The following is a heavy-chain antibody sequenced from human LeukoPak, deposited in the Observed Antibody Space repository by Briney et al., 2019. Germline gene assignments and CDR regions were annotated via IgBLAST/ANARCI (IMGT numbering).Heavy chain of an antibody. Sequence: GGSLRLSCAASGFTFSSYGMHWVRQAPGKGLEWVAVISYDGSNKYYADSVKGRFTISRDNSKNTLYLQMNSLRAEDTAVYYCAKAMNRAPPWRGYSYGNDAFDIWGQGTMVTVSS. J-gene: IGHJ3*02. CDR3: AKAMNRAPPWRGYSYGNDAFDI. CDR2: ISYDGSNK. V-gene: IGHV3-30*18. CDR1: GFTFSSYG. D-gene: IGHD5-18*01.